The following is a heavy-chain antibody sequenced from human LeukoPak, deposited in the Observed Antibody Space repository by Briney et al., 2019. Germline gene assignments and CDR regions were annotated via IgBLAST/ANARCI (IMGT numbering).Heavy chain of an antibody. J-gene: IGHJ3*02. V-gene: IGHV3-30-3*01. CDR3: ARPYYDSSGYYYWGNAFDI. CDR2: ISFDGNNE. CDR1: EFTFSSYA. D-gene: IGHD3-22*01. Sequence: GGSLRLSCAASEFTFSSYAMHWVRQAPGKGLEWVAAISFDGNNEYYADSVKGRFTISRDNSKNTLYLQMNSLRAEDTAVYYCARPYYDSSGYYYWGNAFDIWGQGTMVTVSS.